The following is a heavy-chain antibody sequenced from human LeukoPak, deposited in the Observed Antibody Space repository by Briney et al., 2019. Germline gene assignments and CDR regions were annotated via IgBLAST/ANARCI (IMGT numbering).Heavy chain of an antibody. D-gene: IGHD6-19*01. CDR3: ARGWQWLTY. J-gene: IGHJ4*02. Sequence: PAGSLRLSCAASGFTVSSNYMSWVRQAPGKGLEWVSVIYSCGTTYYADSMKGRFTISRDDSKNTLSLQMNSLRAEDTAVYYCARGWQWLTYWGQGTLVTVSS. V-gene: IGHV3-66*01. CDR1: GFTVSSNY. CDR2: IYSCGTT.